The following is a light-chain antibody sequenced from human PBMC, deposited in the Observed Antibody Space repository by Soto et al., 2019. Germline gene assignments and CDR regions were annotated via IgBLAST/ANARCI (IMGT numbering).Light chain of an antibody. V-gene: IGKV3-15*01. CDR3: QQYYNWPT. CDR2: GAS. CDR1: QSITSN. Sequence: EIVMTQSPATLSVSPGERATLSCRASQSITSNLVWYQQKAGQAPRLLIYGASTRATGIPAMFSGSGSGTEFTLTNTRLQSEDFAVYYCQQYYNWPTFGQGTKVEI. J-gene: IGKJ1*01.